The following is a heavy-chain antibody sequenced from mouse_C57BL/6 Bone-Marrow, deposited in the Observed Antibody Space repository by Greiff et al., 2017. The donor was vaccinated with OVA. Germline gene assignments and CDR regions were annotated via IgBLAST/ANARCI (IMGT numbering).Heavy chain of an antibody. D-gene: IGHD2-4*01. J-gene: IGHJ4*01. CDR3: ARQTSYDYDVEDYYAMDY. CDR2: IWSDGST. Sequence: VKLVESGPGLVAPSQSLSITCTVSGFSLTSYGVHWVRQPPGKGLEWLVVIWSDGSTTYNSALKSRLSISKDNSKSQVFLNMNSLQTDDTAMYYCARQTSYDYDVEDYYAMDYWGQGTSVTVSS. CDR1: GFSLTSYG. V-gene: IGHV2-6-1*01.